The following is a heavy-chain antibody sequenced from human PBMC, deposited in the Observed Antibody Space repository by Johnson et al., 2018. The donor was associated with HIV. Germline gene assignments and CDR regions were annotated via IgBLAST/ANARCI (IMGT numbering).Heavy chain of an antibody. V-gene: IGHV3-30*04. D-gene: IGHD1/OR15-1a*01. CDR1: GFTFSSYA. CDR3: VRDFRSVGTTDASDI. CDR2: ISYDGSNK. Sequence: QVQLVESGGGVVQPGRSLRLSCAASGFTFSSYAMHWVRQAPGKGLEWVAVISYDGSNKYYADSVKGRFTISRDNSKNTLYLQISSLRAEDTAVYFCVRDFRSVGTTDASDIWGQGTMVTVSS. J-gene: IGHJ3*02.